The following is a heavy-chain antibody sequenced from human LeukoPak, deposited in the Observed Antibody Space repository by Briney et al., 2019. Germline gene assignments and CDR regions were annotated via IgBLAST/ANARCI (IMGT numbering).Heavy chain of an antibody. CDR2: IYYSGST. CDR1: GGSISSGGHY. V-gene: IGHV4-31*03. CDR3: ARDGDGSGFDY. J-gene: IGHJ4*02. D-gene: IGHD2-15*01. Sequence: SQTLSLTCTVSGGSISSGGHYWSWIRQHPGKGLEWIGYIYYSGSTYYNPSLKSRVTISVDTSKNQFSLKLSSVTAADTAVYYCARDGDGSGFDYWGQGTLVTVSS.